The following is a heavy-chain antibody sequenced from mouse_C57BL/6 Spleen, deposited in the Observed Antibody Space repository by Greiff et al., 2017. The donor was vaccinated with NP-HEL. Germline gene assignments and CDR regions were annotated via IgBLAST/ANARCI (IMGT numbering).Heavy chain of an antibody. J-gene: IGHJ4*01. CDR1: GYSITSGYY. V-gene: IGHV3-6*01. Sequence: EVKLLESGPGLVKPSQSLSLTCSVTGYSITSGYYWNWIRQFPGNKLEWMGYISYDGSNNYNPSLKNRISITRDTSKNQFFLKLNSVTTEDTATYYCARGDSSGWAMDYWGQGTSVTVSS. D-gene: IGHD3-2*02. CDR3: ARGDSSGWAMDY. CDR2: ISYDGSN.